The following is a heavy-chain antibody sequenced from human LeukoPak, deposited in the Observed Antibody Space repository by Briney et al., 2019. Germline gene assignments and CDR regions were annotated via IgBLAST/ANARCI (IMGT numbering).Heavy chain of an antibody. J-gene: IGHJ3*02. CDR2: IYYRGST. D-gene: IGHD5-24*01. Sequence: SETLSLTCTVSGGSISSSSYYWGWIRQPPGKGLEWIGSIYYRGSTYYHPSLKSRLTVSVDTSKNHFSLKLSSVTAADTAVYYCARPRRDGYIDAFDIWGQGTMVTV. CDR3: ARPRRDGYIDAFDI. CDR1: GGSISSSSYY. V-gene: IGHV4-39*02.